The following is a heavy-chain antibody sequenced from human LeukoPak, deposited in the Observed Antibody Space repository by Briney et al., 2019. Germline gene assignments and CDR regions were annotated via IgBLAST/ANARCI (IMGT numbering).Heavy chain of an antibody. V-gene: IGHV4-59*08. Sequence: SETLSLTCTVSGXSISSYYGSWIRQPPGKGLEWIGYIYNSGSINYNPSLKSRVTTSVDTSKKQFSLKLSSVTAADTAVYYCARLRITGGHYYQHGLDVWGQGTTVTVSS. CDR3: ARLRITGGHYYQHGLDV. CDR2: IYNSGSI. CDR1: GXSISSYY. J-gene: IGHJ6*02. D-gene: IGHD2-8*02.